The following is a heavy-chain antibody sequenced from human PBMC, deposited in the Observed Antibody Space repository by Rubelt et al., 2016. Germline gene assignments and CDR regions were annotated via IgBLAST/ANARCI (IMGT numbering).Heavy chain of an antibody. CDR3: AGSFSVAAF. CDR2: IKSDGSEK. J-gene: IGHJ4*02. V-gene: IGHV3-7*01. D-gene: IGHD5/OR15-5a*01. Sequence: EVQLVESGGGLVEPGESLRLSCTVSGFTFSKAWMNWVRQAPGKGLEWVAYIKSDGSEKDYVESVKGRFIISRDNARNSLYLQMNNLGVEETAVYYCAGSFSVAAFWGQGTLVTVSS. CDR1: GFTFSKAW.